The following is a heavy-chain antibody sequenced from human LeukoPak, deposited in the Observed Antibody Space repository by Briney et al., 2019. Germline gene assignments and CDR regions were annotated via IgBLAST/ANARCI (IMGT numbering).Heavy chain of an antibody. V-gene: IGHV7-4-1*02. D-gene: IGHD6-19*01. CDR1: GYTFTSYA. Sequence: ASVKVSCKASGYTFTSYAMNWVRQAPGQGLEWMRWINTNTGNPTFAQGFTGRFVFSLDTSVSTAYLQISSLKADDTAVYYCAREVAVAGNNFDYWGQGTLVTVSS. J-gene: IGHJ4*02. CDR3: AREVAVAGNNFDY. CDR2: INTNTGNP.